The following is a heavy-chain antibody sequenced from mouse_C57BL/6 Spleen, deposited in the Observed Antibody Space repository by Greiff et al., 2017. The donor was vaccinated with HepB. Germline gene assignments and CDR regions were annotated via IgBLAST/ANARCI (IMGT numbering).Heavy chain of an antibody. Sequence: QVQLQQSGAELVKPGASVKMSCKASGYTFTSYWITWVKQRPGQGLEWIGDIYPGSGSTNYNEKFKSKATLTVDTSSSTAYMQLSSLTSEDSAVYYRARRTSYDYDGAWFAYWGQGTLVTVSA. CDR1: GYTFTSYW. CDR3: ARRTSYDYDGAWFAY. CDR2: IYPGSGST. J-gene: IGHJ3*01. V-gene: IGHV1-55*01. D-gene: IGHD2-4*01.